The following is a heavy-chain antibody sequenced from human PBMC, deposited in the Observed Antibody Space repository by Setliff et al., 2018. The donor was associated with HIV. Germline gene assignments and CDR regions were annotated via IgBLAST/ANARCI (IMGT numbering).Heavy chain of an antibody. CDR2: IYYSGST. D-gene: IGHD3-3*01. CDR3: AGFSYNFWVYRFDH. V-gene: IGHV4-31*03. CDR1: GGSTTSGGYY. Sequence: SETLSLTCSVSGGSTTSGGYYWSWIRQHPGKGLECIGYIYYSGSTYYNPSLKSRVTMSIDTSTQQFFLNVTSVTAADTAVYYCAGFSYNFWVYRFDHWGQGALVTVSS. J-gene: IGHJ4*02.